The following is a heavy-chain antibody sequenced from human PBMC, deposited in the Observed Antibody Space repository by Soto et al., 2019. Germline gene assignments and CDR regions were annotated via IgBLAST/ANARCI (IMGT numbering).Heavy chain of an antibody. J-gene: IGHJ4*02. V-gene: IGHV3-30-3*01. CDR2: ISFDGGYK. Sequence: QVHLVESGGGVVQPGRSLRLSCAASGFTFSSHSMHWVRQAPGKGLEWVAVISFDGGYKYYADSVKGRFTISRDNSKNTLYLQMNSLRAEDTAVYYCARGASIVVAVTSFDYWGQGTLVTVSS. D-gene: IGHD6-19*01. CDR3: ARGASIVVAVTSFDY. CDR1: GFTFSSHS.